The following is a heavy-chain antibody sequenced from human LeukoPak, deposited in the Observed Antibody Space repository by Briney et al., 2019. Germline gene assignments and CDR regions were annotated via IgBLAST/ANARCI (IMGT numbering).Heavy chain of an antibody. Sequence: ASVKVSCKASGYTFTTDGITWVRQAPGQGLEWMGRISTYNGNTNYAQNLQGRVTMTTDTSTSTAYMELRSLTSDDTAVYYCARDLPPYYFDYWGQGTLVTVSS. CDR3: ARDLPPYYFDY. J-gene: IGHJ4*02. V-gene: IGHV1-18*01. CDR2: ISTYNGNT. CDR1: GYTFTTDG.